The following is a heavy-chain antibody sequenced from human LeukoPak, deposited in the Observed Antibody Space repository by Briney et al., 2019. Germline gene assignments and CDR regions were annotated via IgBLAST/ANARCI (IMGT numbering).Heavy chain of an antibody. CDR1: GGSFSGYY. CDR2: INHSGST. Sequence: SETLSLTCAVYGGSFSGYYWSWIRQPPGKGLEWIGEINHSGSTNYNPSLKSRVTISVDTSKNQFSLKLSSVTAADTAVYYCARSAFRGHYYDSSGYYGLAFDIWGQGTMVTVSS. CDR3: ARSAFRGHYYDSSGYYGLAFDI. V-gene: IGHV4-34*01. D-gene: IGHD3-22*01. J-gene: IGHJ3*02.